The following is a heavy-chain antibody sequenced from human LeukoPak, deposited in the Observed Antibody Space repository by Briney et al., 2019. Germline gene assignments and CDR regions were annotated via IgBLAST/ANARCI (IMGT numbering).Heavy chain of an antibody. Sequence: GGYLRLSCAASGFTFSSYAMHWVRQAPGKGLEWVAVISYDGSNKYYADSVKGRFTISRDNSKNTLYLQMNSLRAEDTAVYYCARDGRGYSAWDDAFDIWGQGTMVTVSS. V-gene: IGHV3-30-3*01. D-gene: IGHD5-18*01. CDR3: ARDGRGYSAWDDAFDI. J-gene: IGHJ3*02. CDR2: ISYDGSNK. CDR1: GFTFSSYA.